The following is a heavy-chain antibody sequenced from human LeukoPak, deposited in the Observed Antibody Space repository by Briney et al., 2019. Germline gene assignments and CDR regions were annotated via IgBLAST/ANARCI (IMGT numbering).Heavy chain of an antibody. D-gene: IGHD6-13*01. V-gene: IGHV3-7*01. CDR3: ARGGIAAAGTPVGY. Sequence: GGSLRLSCAASGLTFSSYWMSWVRQAPGKGLEWVANIKQDGSEKYYVDSVKGRFTISRDNAKNSLYLQMNSLRAEDTAVYYCARGGIAAAGTPVGYWGQGTLVTVSS. CDR1: GLTFSSYW. J-gene: IGHJ4*02. CDR2: IKQDGSEK.